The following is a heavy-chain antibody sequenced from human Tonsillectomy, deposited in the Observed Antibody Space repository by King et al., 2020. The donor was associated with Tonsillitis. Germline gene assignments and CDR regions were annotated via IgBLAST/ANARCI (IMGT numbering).Heavy chain of an antibody. D-gene: IGHD5-18*01. Sequence: VQLVESGGGLVQPGGSLRLSCAASGFTFSSHAMSWVRQAPGKGLECVSSISGSGGSTYYADSVKGRFTISRDNSKNTLYLQMNSLRAEDKALYYCAKQKYSNYYYGMDVWGQGTTVTVSS. V-gene: IGHV3-23*04. CDR3: AKQKYSNYYYGMDV. CDR1: GFTFSSHA. J-gene: IGHJ6*02. CDR2: ISGSGGST.